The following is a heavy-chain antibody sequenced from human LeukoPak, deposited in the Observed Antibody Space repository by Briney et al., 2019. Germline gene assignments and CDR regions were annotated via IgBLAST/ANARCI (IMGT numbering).Heavy chain of an antibody. CDR3: ARDFRGSVDAFDI. J-gene: IGHJ3*02. V-gene: IGHV4-59*01. CDR2: IYYSGRT. Sequence: SETLSLTCSVSGGSISDYYWNWMRQPPGKGLEWIGYIYYSGRTNYNPSLKSRVSISVDTSKNQFSLKLSSVTAADTAVYYCARDFRGSVDAFDIWGQGTMVAVSS. CDR1: GGSISDYY.